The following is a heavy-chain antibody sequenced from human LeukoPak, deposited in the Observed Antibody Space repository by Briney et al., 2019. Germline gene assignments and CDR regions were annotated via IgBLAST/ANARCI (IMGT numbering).Heavy chain of an antibody. J-gene: IGHJ4*02. Sequence: SETLSLTCTVSGXSISSYYGSWIRQPPGKGLEWIGYIYDSGSTNYNPSLKSRVTISVDTSKNQFSLKLSSVTTADTAVYYCAGIGANGDYWGQGSLVTVSS. CDR2: IYDSGST. CDR3: AGIGANGDY. D-gene: IGHD1-26*01. CDR1: GXSISSYY. V-gene: IGHV4-59*01.